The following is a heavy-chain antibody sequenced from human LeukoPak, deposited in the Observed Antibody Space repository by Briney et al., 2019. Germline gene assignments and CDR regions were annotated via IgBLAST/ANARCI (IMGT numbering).Heavy chain of an antibody. CDR3: ARHGGYCSSTSCYGGFVDY. Sequence: GESLKISCKGSGYSFTSYWIGWVRQMPGKGLEWMGIIYPGDSDTRYSPSFQGQVTISADKSISTAYLQWSSLKASDTAMYYCARHGGYCSSTSCYGGFVDYWGQGTLVTFSS. CDR2: IYPGDSDT. D-gene: IGHD2-2*01. V-gene: IGHV5-51*01. CDR1: GYSFTSYW. J-gene: IGHJ4*02.